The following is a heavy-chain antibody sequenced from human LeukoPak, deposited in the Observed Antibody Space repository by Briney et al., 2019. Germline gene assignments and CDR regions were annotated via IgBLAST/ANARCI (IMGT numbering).Heavy chain of an antibody. J-gene: IGHJ4*02. CDR2: ISYDGSNK. D-gene: IGHD3-22*01. Sequence: PGGSLRLSCAASGFTFSDYAMHWVRQAPGKGLEWVALISYDGSNKYYADSVKGRFTISRDNSKNTLYLQMNSLRAEDTAVYYCAKGYYYDSDGYYQHFDYWGQGTLVTVSS. V-gene: IGHV3-30*04. CDR1: GFTFSDYA. CDR3: AKGYYYDSDGYYQHFDY.